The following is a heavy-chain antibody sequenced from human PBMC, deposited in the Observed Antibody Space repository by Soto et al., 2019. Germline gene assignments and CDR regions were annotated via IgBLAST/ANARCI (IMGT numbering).Heavy chain of an antibody. CDR1: GGTFSSYA. J-gene: IGHJ6*02. CDR3: AGPPEPTRIYYYYGMDV. V-gene: IGHV1-69*13. CDR2: IIPIFGTA. D-gene: IGHD1-1*01. Sequence: ASVKVSCKASGGTFSSYAISWVRQAPGQGLEWMGGIIPIFGTANYAQKFQGRVTITADESTSTAYMELSSLRSEDTAVYYCAGPPEPTRIYYYYGMDVWGQGTTVTSP.